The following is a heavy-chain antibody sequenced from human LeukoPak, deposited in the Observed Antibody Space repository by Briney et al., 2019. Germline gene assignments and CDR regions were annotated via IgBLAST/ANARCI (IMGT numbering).Heavy chain of an antibody. J-gene: IGHJ5*02. CDR3: ARGPDSSSVWFDP. CDR1: GGTFSSYA. D-gene: IGHD6-6*01. V-gene: IGHV1-69*06. CDR2: IIPIFGTA. Sequence: SVKVSCKASGGTFSSYAISWVRQAPGQGLEWMGGIIPIFGTANYAQKFQGTVTITADKSTSTAYMELSSLRSEDTAVYYCARGPDSSSVWFDPWGQGTLVTVSS.